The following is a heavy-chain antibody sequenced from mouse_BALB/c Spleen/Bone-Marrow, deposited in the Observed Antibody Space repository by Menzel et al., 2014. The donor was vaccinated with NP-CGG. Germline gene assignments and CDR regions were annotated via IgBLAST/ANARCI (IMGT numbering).Heavy chain of an antibody. CDR3: ARSDYRFDPLPY. V-gene: IGHV1-69*01. D-gene: IGHD2-14*01. CDR2: IDTSDSYT. CDR1: GHTFXDYW. J-gene: IGHJ3*01. Sequence: QVQLQHSGAELVMPGASVKMSCKASGHTFXDYWMHWVKQRPGQGLEWIGAIDTSDSYTSYNQKFKGKATLTVDEPSSAAYMQLSSLTSEDSAVYYCARSDYRFDPLPYWGQGTLVTVSA.